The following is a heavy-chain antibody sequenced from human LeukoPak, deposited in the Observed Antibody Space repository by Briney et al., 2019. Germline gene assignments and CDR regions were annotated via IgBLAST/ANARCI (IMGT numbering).Heavy chain of an antibody. Sequence: EASVKVSCKASGYTFTSYGISWVRQAPGQGLEWMGWISAYNGNTNYAQKLQGRVTMTTDTSTSTAYMELRSLRSDDTAVYYCARGRLEGVVVTSYGMDVWGQGTTVTVSS. D-gene: IGHD2-21*02. J-gene: IGHJ6*02. CDR1: GYTFTSYG. V-gene: IGHV1-18*01. CDR2: ISAYNGNT. CDR3: ARGRLEGVVVTSYGMDV.